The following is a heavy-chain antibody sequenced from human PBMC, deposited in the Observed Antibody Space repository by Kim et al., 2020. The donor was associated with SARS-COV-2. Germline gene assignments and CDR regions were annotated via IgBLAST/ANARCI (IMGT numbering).Heavy chain of an antibody. D-gene: IGHD6-13*01. V-gene: IGHV3-15*01. Sequence: GGSLRLSCAASGFTFNDAWMSWARQAPGKGLEWVGRIQTTVEGETTDYAAPVQGRFTISRDDSKNTLYLQMSGLKIEDTAVYYCTVVGGHRSSCLEFWGQGTLVTVSS. CDR2: IQTTVEGETT. CDR1: GFTFNDAW. CDR3: TVVGGHRSSCLEF. J-gene: IGHJ4*02.